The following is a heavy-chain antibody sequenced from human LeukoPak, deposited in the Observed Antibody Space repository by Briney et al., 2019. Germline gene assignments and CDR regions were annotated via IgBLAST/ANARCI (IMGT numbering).Heavy chain of an antibody. CDR1: GFTVSSNY. CDR3: AELGITMIGGV. D-gene: IGHD3-10*02. Sequence: GGSLRLSCAASGFTVSSNYMSWVRQAPGKGLEWVSVIYSGGSTYYADCVKGRFTISQDNAKHSLYLQMNSLRAEDTAVYYCAELGITMIGGVWGKGTTVTISS. V-gene: IGHV3-66*01. J-gene: IGHJ6*04. CDR2: IYSGGST.